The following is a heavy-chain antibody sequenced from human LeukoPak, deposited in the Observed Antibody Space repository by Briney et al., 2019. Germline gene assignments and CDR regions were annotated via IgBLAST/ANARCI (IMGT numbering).Heavy chain of an antibody. Sequence: ASVTVSCKASGYTFTGYYMYWVRQAPGQGLEWMGWINLNTGGTNYAQKFQDRVTMTRDTSINTAYMELSRLTSDDTAVYYCAIIVAAIRGFDYWGQGTLVTVSS. CDR2: INLNTGGT. CDR3: AIIVAAIRGFDY. V-gene: IGHV1-2*02. CDR1: GYTFTGYY. J-gene: IGHJ4*02. D-gene: IGHD5-12*01.